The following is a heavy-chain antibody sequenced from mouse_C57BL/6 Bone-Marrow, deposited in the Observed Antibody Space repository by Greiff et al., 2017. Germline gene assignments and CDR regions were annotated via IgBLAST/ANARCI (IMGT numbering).Heavy chain of an antibody. CDR3: ARGLRSLTTIGMDY. Sequence: VQLQQSGPELVKPGASVKISCKASGYAFSSSWMNWVKQRPGKGLEWIGRIYPGDGDTNYNGKFKGKATLTADKSSSTAYMQLSSLTSEDSAVYFCARGLRSLTTIGMDYWGQGTSVTVSS. CDR2: IYPGDGDT. J-gene: IGHJ4*01. V-gene: IGHV1-82*01. D-gene: IGHD1-1*01. CDR1: GYAFSSSW.